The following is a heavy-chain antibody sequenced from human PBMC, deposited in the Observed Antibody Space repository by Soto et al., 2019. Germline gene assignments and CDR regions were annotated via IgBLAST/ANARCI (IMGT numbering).Heavy chain of an antibody. Sequence: SVELPCKASVETISINTISCVRQAPGQGLEWMGRIIPILGIANYAQKFQGRVTITADKSTSTAYMELSSLRSEDTAVYYCARDLNGDRYYYYYMDVWGKGTTVTVSS. V-gene: IGHV1-69*04. J-gene: IGHJ6*03. CDR2: IIPILGIA. D-gene: IGHD4-17*01. CDR3: ARDLNGDRYYYYYMDV. CDR1: VETISINT.